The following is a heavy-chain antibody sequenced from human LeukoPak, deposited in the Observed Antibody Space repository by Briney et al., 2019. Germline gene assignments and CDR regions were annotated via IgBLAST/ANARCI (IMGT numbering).Heavy chain of an antibody. D-gene: IGHD2-2*01. CDR3: ARVPVVPAAIFYYGMDV. CDR1: GFTFSSYS. Sequence: GGSLRLSCAASGFTFSSYSMNWVRQAPGKGLEWVSSISSSSSSYIYYADSVKGRFTISRDNAKNSLYLQMNSLRAEDTAVYYCARVPVVPAAIFYYGMDVWGKGTTVTVSS. J-gene: IGHJ6*04. CDR2: ISSSSSSYI. V-gene: IGHV3-21*01.